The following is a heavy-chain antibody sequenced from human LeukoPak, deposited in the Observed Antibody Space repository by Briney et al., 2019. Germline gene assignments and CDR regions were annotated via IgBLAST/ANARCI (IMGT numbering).Heavy chain of an antibody. J-gene: IGHJ4*02. D-gene: IGHD2-21*02. CDR1: GYTFTSYY. CDR3: GRSYGNCPGDCPPDY. Sequence: GASVKVSCKASGYTFTSYYMHWVRQAPGQGLEWMGIISPNGDRTNYAQNFQGRLTVTRDTSTSTVYMELNSLRSEDTAVYYYGRSYGNCPGDCPPDYWGQGTLVTVSS. CDR2: ISPNGDRT. V-gene: IGHV1-46*01.